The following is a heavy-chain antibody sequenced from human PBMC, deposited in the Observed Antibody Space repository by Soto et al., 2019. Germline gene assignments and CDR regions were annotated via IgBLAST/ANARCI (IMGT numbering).Heavy chain of an antibody. Sequence: QVQLVESGGGVVQPGRSLRLSCAASGFTFSSYGMHWVRQAPGKGLEWVAVIWYDGSNKYYADSVKGRFTISRDNSKNTLYLQMTSLRAEETAVYYCARENYYGSGSTGHYYYYVDVWGKGTTVTVSS. CDR3: ARENYYGSGSTGHYYYYVDV. D-gene: IGHD3-10*01. CDR2: IWYDGSNK. V-gene: IGHV3-33*01. J-gene: IGHJ6*03. CDR1: GFTFSSYG.